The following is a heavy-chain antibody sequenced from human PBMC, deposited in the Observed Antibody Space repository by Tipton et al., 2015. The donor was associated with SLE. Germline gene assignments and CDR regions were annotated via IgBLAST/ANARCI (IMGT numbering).Heavy chain of an antibody. CDR1: GGSMNTYY. V-gene: IGHV4-59*01. CDR2: ISYSGST. Sequence: LRLSCTVSGGSMNTYYWTWIRQPPGKGLEWIGYISYSGSTNYNPSVRSRVSISLDTSKNQFSLKVKSVTTADTAVYYCAREDVGFCNGGSCPYYFDFWGQGTLVTVSS. CDR3: AREDVGFCNGGSCPYYFDF. D-gene: IGHD2-15*01. J-gene: IGHJ4*02.